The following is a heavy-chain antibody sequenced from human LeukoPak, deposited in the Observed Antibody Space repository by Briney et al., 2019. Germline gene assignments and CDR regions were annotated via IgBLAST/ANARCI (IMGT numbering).Heavy chain of an antibody. D-gene: IGHD5/OR15-5a*01. Sequence: GGSLRLSCAASGFTVSSNYMSWVRQAPGKGLEWVSVIYSGGSTYYADSVKGRFTISRDNSKNTLYLQMNSLRVEDSAIYYCASRKEYTVSSVYYWGRGILVTVSS. CDR2: IYSGGST. J-gene: IGHJ4*02. CDR3: ASRKEYTVSSVYY. CDR1: GFTVSSNY. V-gene: IGHV3-53*01.